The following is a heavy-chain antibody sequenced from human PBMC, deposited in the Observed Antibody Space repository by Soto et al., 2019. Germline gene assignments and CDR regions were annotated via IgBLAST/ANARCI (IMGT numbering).Heavy chain of an antibody. CDR1: WGYISSGGYY. D-gene: IGHD1-26*01. J-gene: IGHJ6*03. V-gene: IGHV4-61*08. CDR3: ARGTEWEGYYYYYMDV. Sequence: SEILSLTRTVSWGYISSGGYYWSWIRQPPGKGLEWIGYIYYSGSTNYNPSLKSRVTISVDTSKNQFSLKLSSVTAADTAVYYCARGTEWEGYYYYYMDVWGKGTTVTVSS. CDR2: IYYSGST.